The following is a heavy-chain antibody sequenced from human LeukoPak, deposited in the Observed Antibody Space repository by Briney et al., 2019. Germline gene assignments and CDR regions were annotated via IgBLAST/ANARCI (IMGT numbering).Heavy chain of an antibody. CDR3: AGTVRGSFDY. J-gene: IGHJ4*02. CDR2: INHSGST. Sequence: SSETLSLTCAVYGGSFSGYYWSWIRQPPGKGLEWIGEINHSGSTNYNPSLKSRVTISVDTSKNQISLKLSSVTAADTAVYFCAGTVRGSFDYWGQGTLVTVSS. CDR1: GGSFSGYY. V-gene: IGHV4-34*01. D-gene: IGHD3-10*01.